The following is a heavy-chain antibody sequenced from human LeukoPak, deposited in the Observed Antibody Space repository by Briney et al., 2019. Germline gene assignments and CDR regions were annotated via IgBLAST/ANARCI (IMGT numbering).Heavy chain of an antibody. CDR1: GFTFSTYA. CDR2: IGDSGANK. D-gene: IGHD1-26*01. V-gene: IGHV3-23*01. CDR3: AKDVRVGGGGMDV. J-gene: IGHJ6*02. Sequence: GGSLRLSCAASGFTFSTYAMNWVRQAPGKGLEWVSLIGDSGANKHYAASVKGRFTISRDNSKNTLSLQMNSLRPEDTAVYYCAKDVRVGGGGMDVWGQGTPVTVSS.